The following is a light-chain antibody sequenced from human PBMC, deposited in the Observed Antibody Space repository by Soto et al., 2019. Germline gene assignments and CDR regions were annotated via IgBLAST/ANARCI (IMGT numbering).Light chain of an antibody. CDR2: EVR. CDR3: SSYAGSYTFV. Sequence: QSALTQPASVSGSPGQSITISCTGTSSDVGGHDYVSWYQQHPGKAPKLIIYEVRNRPSGVSNRFSGSKSGNTASLTISGLQAEDEADYYCSSYAGSYTFVFGGGTKVTVL. CDR1: SSDVGGHDY. V-gene: IGLV2-14*01. J-gene: IGLJ3*02.